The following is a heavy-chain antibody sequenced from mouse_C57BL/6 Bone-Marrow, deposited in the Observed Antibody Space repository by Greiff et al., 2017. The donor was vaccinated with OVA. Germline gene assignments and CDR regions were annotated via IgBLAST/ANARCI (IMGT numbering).Heavy chain of an antibody. Sequence: AASGIDFSRYWMSWVRRAPGKGLEWIGEINPDSSTINYAPSLKDKFIISRDNAKNTLYLQMSKVRSEDTALYYCARPGDSSGYWFAYWGQGTLVTVSA. D-gene: IGHD3-2*02. CDR1: GIDFSRYW. CDR2: INPDSSTI. V-gene: IGHV4-1*01. J-gene: IGHJ3*01. CDR3: ARPGDSSGYWFAY.